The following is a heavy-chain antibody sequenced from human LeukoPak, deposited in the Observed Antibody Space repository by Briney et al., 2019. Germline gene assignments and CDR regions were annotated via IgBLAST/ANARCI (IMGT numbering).Heavy chain of an antibody. V-gene: IGHV1-46*01. CDR3: ARGWSAATKSLYFDY. Sequence: ASVKVSCKASGYTFTSYYLHWVRRAPGQGLEWMGIINPGGGSTTYAHNFQGRVTMTRDTSTSTVYMGLSGLRYEDTAVYYCARGWSAATKSLYFDYWGQGTLVTVSS. J-gene: IGHJ4*02. CDR1: GYTFTSYY. CDR2: INPGGGST. D-gene: IGHD2-15*01.